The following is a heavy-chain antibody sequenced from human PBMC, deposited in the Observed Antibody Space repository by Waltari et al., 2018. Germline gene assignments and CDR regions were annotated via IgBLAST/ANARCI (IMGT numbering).Heavy chain of an antibody. Sequence: QVQLVQSGAEVKKPGSSVKVSCKASGGTFSSYAISWVRQAPGQGLEWMGRIIPICGTANYAQKFQGRVTITADKSTSTAYMELSSLRSEDTAVYYCAREAPAVPAACAFDIWGQGTMVTVSS. CDR3: AREAPAVPAACAFDI. V-gene: IGHV1-69*13. CDR1: GGTFSSYA. D-gene: IGHD2-2*01. J-gene: IGHJ3*02. CDR2: IIPICGTA.